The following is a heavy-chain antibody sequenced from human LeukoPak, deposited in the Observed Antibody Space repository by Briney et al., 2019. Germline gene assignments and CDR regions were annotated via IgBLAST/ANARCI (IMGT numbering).Heavy chain of an antibody. CDR3: ARLGYDSSLLFDY. V-gene: IGHV3-66*04. D-gene: IGHD3-22*01. CDR2: IYSGGST. Sequence: PGGSLRLSCAASGFSVNSNYMNWVRQAPGKELEWVSVIYSGGSTYYADSVKGRFTISRDNSKNTLYLQMNSLRAEDTAVYYCARLGYDSSLLFDYWGQGTLVTVSS. CDR1: GFSVNSNY. J-gene: IGHJ4*02.